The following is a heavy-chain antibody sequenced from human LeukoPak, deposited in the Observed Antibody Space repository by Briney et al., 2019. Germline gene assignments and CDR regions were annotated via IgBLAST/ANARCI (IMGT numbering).Heavy chain of an antibody. CDR2: VNPSSGGT. J-gene: IGHJ5*02. CDR3: ARADRLHGGPYLIGP. D-gene: IGHD2-21*01. CDR1: GYSFTDYY. V-gene: IGHV1-2*02. Sequence: ASVTVSCKPSGYSFTDYYMHWVRQAPGQGLEWMGWVNPSSGGTSSAQKFQGRVTMTRDTSITTVYMEVRWLTSDDTAVYYCARADRLHGGPYLIGPWGQGTLVTVSS.